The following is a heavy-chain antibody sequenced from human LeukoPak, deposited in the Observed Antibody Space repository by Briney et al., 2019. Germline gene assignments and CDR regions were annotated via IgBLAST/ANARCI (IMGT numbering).Heavy chain of an antibody. D-gene: IGHD6-19*01. CDR3: AKADSSGWYNFDY. CDR1: GFTFSSYA. V-gene: IGHV3-23*01. CDR2: ISGSGGST. J-gene: IGHJ4*02. Sequence: HPGGSLRLSCAASGFTFSSYAMSWVRQAPGKGLEWVSAISGSGGSTYYADSVKGRFTISRDNSKNTLYLQMNSLRAEDTAVYYCAKADSSGWYNFDYWGQGTPVTVSS.